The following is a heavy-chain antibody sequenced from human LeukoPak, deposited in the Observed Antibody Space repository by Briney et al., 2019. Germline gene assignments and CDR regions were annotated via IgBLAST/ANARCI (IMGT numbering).Heavy chain of an antibody. V-gene: IGHV1-69*05. CDR2: IIPIFGTA. J-gene: IGHJ6*03. CDR3: ARVRKSSYALNNYYMDV. D-gene: IGHD1-26*01. Sequence: ASVKVSCKASGGTFSSYAISWVRQAPGQGLEWMGGIIPIFGTANYAQKFQGRVTITTDESTSTAYMELSSLRSEDTAVYYCARVRKSSYALNNYYMDVWGKGTTVTVSS. CDR1: GGTFSSYA.